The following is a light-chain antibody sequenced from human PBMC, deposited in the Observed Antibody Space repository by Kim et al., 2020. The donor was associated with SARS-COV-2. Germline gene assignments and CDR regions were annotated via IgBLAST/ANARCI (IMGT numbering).Light chain of an antibody. V-gene: IGKV1-5*03. Sequence: SASVGDRVTITCRDSENIGTWLAWYQQKPGRAPSLLIYLASTLESGVPSRFSGTGSGTEFSLSITSLQPDDFATYYCQHYSRFPYTFGQGTKLEI. CDR1: ENIGTW. CDR3: QHYSRFPYT. J-gene: IGKJ2*01. CDR2: LAS.